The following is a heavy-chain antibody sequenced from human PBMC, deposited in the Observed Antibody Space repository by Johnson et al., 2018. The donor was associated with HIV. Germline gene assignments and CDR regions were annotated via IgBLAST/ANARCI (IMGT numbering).Heavy chain of an antibody. CDR2: ISSSGSTI. V-gene: IGHV3-11*04. D-gene: IGHD1-26*01. Sequence: QVLLVESGGGLVQPGGSLRLSCAASGFTFSDYYMSWIRQAPGKGLEWVSYISSSGSTIYYADSVKGRFTISRDNAKNSLYLQMNSLRAEDTAVYYCARERGEGGSYYSFRRDAFDIWGQGTMVTVSS. CDR3: ARERGEGGSYYSFRRDAFDI. J-gene: IGHJ3*02. CDR1: GFTFSDYY.